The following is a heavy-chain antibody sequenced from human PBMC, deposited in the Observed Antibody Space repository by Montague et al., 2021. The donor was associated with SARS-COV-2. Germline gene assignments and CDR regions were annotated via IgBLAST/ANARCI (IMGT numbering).Heavy chain of an antibody. J-gene: IGHJ4*02. CDR2: IYYSGST. V-gene: IGHV4-39*07. Sequence: SETLSLTCTVSGGSISTSPYFWGWIRRPPGKGLEWIGSIYYSGSTYYNPSLKSRVTISVDTSKNQFSLKLSSVTAADTAVYYCARDLNEYSSSGGFDYWGQGTLVTVSS. CDR1: GGSISTSPYF. CDR3: ARDLNEYSSSGGFDY. D-gene: IGHD6-6*01.